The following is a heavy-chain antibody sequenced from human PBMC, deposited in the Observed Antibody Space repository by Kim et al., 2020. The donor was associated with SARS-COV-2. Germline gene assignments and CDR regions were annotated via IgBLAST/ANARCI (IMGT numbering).Heavy chain of an antibody. CDR1: GFTFSSYS. D-gene: IGHD4-17*01. CDR2: ISSSSSYI. J-gene: IGHJ6*02. CDR3: ARAYGDYWYYYYYGMDV. V-gene: IGHV3-21*01. Sequence: GGSLRLSCAASGFTFSSYSMNWVRQAPGKGLEWVSSISSSSSYIYYADSVKGRFTISRDNAKNSLYLQMNSLRAEDTAVYYCARAYGDYWYYYYYGMDVWGQGTTVTVSS.